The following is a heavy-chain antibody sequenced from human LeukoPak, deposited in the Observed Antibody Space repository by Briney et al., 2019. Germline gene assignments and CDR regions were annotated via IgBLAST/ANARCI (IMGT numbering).Heavy chain of an antibody. D-gene: IGHD3-10*01. CDR2: IKQDGSEK. Sequence: RGGSLRLSCAASGFTVSNYWMSWVRQAPGGGLEWVANIKQDGSEKYYVDSVKGRFTISRDNAKNSVYLQMNSLRDEDTAVYYCARGGSATYWFDNWGQGTLVTVSS. J-gene: IGHJ4*02. CDR3: ARGGSATYWFDN. V-gene: IGHV3-7*04. CDR1: GFTVSNYW.